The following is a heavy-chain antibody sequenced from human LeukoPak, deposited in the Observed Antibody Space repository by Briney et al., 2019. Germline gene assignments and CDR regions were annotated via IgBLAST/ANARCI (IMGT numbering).Heavy chain of an antibody. CDR2: IYPGDSET. Sequence: KHGESLKISCTGSGYSFTNYWIAWVRQMPGKGLEWMGIIYPGDSETTYSPSFQGQVTISADKSITTTYLQWSSLKASDTVMYYCARGRGYCSSTSCYDFDYWGQGTLVTVSS. J-gene: IGHJ4*02. V-gene: IGHV5-51*01. D-gene: IGHD2-2*01. CDR1: GYSFTNYW. CDR3: ARGRGYCSSTSCYDFDY.